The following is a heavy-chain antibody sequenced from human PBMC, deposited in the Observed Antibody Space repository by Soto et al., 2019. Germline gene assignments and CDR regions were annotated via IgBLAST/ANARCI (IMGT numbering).Heavy chain of an antibody. Sequence: SGPTLMNPTQTLTLTCTFSGFSLSTSGMCVSWIRQPPGKALEWLALIDWDDDKYYSTSLKTRLTISKDTSKNQVVLTMTNMDPVDTATYYCARMGGYSYGHTFYYYYGMDVWGQGTTVTVSS. CDR3: ARMGGYSYGHTFYYYYGMDV. V-gene: IGHV2-70*01. CDR2: IDWDDDK. J-gene: IGHJ6*02. D-gene: IGHD5-18*01. CDR1: GFSLSTSGMC.